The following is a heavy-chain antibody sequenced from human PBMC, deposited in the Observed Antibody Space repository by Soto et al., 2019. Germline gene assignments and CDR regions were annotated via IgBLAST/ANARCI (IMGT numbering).Heavy chain of an antibody. CDR3: AKGERYNCGIFYS. CDR1: GFTFSTYA. D-gene: IGHD5-18*01. CDR2: ISNSGGST. V-gene: IGHV3-23*01. J-gene: IGHJ4*02. Sequence: GGSLRLSCVASGFTFSTYAMSWVRQAPGKGLEWVSTISNSGGSTFYADSVKGRFTISRDSSKNTLWLQMSSLGAEDTALYYCAKGERYNCGIFYSWGQGTLVTVSS.